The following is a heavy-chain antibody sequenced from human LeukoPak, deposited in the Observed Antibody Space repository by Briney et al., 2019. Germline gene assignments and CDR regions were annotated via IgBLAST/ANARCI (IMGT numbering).Heavy chain of an antibody. Sequence: GGSLRLSCAASGFTFSSYGIYWVRQAPGKGLEWVAVIWYDGSNKYYADSVKGRFTISRDNSKNTLYLQMSSLSPEDTAVYYCAKYGDYKDFDYWGQGTLVTVSS. CDR3: AKYGDYKDFDY. J-gene: IGHJ4*02. V-gene: IGHV3-33*07. CDR1: GFTFSSYG. D-gene: IGHD4-17*01. CDR2: IWYDGSNK.